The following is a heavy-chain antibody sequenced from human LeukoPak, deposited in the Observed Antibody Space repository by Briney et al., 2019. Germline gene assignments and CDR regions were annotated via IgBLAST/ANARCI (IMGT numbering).Heavy chain of an antibody. CDR1: GFTFSSYS. CDR3: ARVAYSSSSEDY. V-gene: IGHV3-21*01. D-gene: IGHD6-6*01. J-gene: IGHJ4*02. CDR2: ISSSSSYI. Sequence: GGSLRLSXAASGFTFSSYSMNWVRQAPGKGAEWVSSISSSSSYIYYADSVKGRFTISRDTAKNSLYLQMNSLRAEDTAVYYCARVAYSSSSEDYWGQGTLVTVSS.